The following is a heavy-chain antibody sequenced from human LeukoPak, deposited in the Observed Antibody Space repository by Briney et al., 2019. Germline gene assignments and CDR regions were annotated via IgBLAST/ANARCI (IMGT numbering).Heavy chain of an antibody. J-gene: IGHJ4*02. CDR2: IYYTGTT. CDR3: ARGYTYGDF. V-gene: IGHV4-59*08. CDR1: GGSINSSS. Sequence: PSETLSLACSVSGGSINSSSWSWIRQPPGKGLEWIAYIYYTGTTKYNPSLSSRVTISVDASKNQFSLKLTSVTAADTAVYYCARGYTYGDFWGPGTLVTVSS. D-gene: IGHD5-18*01.